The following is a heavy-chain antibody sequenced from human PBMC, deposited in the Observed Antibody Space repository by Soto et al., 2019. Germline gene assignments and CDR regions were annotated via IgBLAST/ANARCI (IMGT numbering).Heavy chain of an antibody. CDR2: ISAYNGNT. D-gene: IGHD3-16*01. CDR1: GYTFTNFG. V-gene: IGHV1-18*01. CDR3: ARGGTPIDY. J-gene: IGHJ4*02. Sequence: GASVKVSCKTSGYTFTNFGLSWVRQAPGQGLEWMGWISAYNGNTNYAQNFQGRVTMTTDTSTSTAYMELRSLRSDDTAVYYCARGGTPIDYRGQGTLVTGSS.